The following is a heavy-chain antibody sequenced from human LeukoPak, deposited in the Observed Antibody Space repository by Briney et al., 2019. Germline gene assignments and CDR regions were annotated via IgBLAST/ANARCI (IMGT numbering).Heavy chain of an antibody. CDR2: ISTYNGNT. V-gene: IGHV1-18*01. CDR3: ARRSSSWDHFDY. CDR1: VYTFTSYG. D-gene: IGHD6-13*01. J-gene: IGHJ4*02. Sequence: ASVNVSCKASVYTFTSYGISWVRQAPGQGLEWMGWISTYNGNTNYAQKVQGRVTMTTDTSTSTAYMELRSLRSDDTAVYYCARRSSSWDHFDYWGQGTLVTVSS.